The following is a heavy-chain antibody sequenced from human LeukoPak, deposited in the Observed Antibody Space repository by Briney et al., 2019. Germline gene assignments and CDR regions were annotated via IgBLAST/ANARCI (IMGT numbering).Heavy chain of an antibody. J-gene: IGHJ6*03. V-gene: IGHV3-9*01. CDR3: AKAGQNYYYYMDV. CDR1: GFTFDDYA. Sequence: PGRSLRLSCAASGFTFDDYAMHWVRQAPGKGLEWVSGISWNSGSIGYADSVKGRFTISRDNAKNSLYLQMNSLRAEDTALYYCAKAGQNYYYYMDVWGKGTTVTVSS. CDR2: ISWNSGSI.